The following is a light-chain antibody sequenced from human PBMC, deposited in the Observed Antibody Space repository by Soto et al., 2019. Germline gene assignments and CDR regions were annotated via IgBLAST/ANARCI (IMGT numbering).Light chain of an antibody. V-gene: IGKV1-6*01. CDR1: RYIRSD. CDR3: XXXXXXXWT. J-gene: IGKJ1*01. CDR2: AAS. Sequence: IQMTQSPSSLSASVGDRVTITCRASRYIRSDLSWYQQRPGQAPKVLIYAASSLQSGVPSRFSGSGSGTDFTLTISSLQPEDFATXXXXXXXXXXWTFGQGTKVDIK.